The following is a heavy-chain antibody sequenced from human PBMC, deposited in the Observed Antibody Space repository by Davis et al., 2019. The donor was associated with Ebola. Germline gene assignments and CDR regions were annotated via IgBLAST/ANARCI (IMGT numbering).Heavy chain of an antibody. CDR3: ARQDTAMVMSSDY. Sequence: KVSCKGSGYSFTKYWIGWVRQMPGKGLEWMGIIYPGDSDTRYSPSFQGQVTISADKSISTAYLQWSSLKASDTAMYYCARQDTAMVMSSDYWGQGTLVTVSS. V-gene: IGHV5-51*01. CDR1: GYSFTKYW. D-gene: IGHD5-18*01. CDR2: IYPGDSDT. J-gene: IGHJ4*02.